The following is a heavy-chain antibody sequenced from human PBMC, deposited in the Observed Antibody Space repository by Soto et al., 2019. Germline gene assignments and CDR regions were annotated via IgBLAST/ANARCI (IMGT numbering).Heavy chain of an antibody. CDR1: GDSISNCACY. CDR3: ARYYFDFGGYSNWFDP. D-gene: IGHD3-22*01. J-gene: IGHJ5*02. Sequence: PSETLSLTCTVSGDSISNCACYGAWIRKHPGNDLEWIIHMHYSGTTYYNPSLRSRIAMSLDTSKNQFSLELSSVTAADTAVYYCARYYFDFGGYSNWFDPWGRGTLVTVSS. V-gene: IGHV4-31*03. CDR2: MHYSGTT.